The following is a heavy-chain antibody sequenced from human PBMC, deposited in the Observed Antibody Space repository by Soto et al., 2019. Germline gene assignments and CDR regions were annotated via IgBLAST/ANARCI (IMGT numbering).Heavy chain of an antibody. Sequence: ASVKVSCKASGCTFASYGISWVRQAPGQGLEWMGWISAYNGNTNYAQKFQGRVTMTTDTFTRTAYMEVRSLRSDDTAVYYCAREGTCSSTSCPTYFSFGMDVWGQGTTVTVSS. J-gene: IGHJ6*02. CDR1: GCTFASYG. V-gene: IGHV1-18*01. CDR3: AREGTCSSTSCPTYFSFGMDV. D-gene: IGHD2-2*01. CDR2: ISAYNGNT.